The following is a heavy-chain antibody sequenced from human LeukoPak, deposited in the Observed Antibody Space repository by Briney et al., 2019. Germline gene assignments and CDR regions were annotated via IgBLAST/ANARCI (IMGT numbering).Heavy chain of an antibody. CDR2: ISSSCSTI. V-gene: IGHV3-11*01. CDR1: GFTFSDYY. J-gene: IGHJ4*02. D-gene: IGHD6-13*01. Sequence: GGSLRLSCAASGFTFSDYYMSWIRQAPGKGLEWVSYISSSCSTIYYADSVKARFTISRDNAKNSLYLQMNSLRAEDTAVYYCARCRSYEQQLVQVYFDYWGQGTLVTVSP. CDR3: ARCRSYEQQLVQVYFDY.